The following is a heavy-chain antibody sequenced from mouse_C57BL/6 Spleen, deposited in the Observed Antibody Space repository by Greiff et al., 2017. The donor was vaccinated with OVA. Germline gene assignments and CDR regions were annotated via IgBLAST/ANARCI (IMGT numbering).Heavy chain of an antibody. Sequence: VQLQQSGTELVKPGASVKLSCKASGYTFTSYWMHWVKQRPGQGLEWIGNINPSNGGTNYKEKVKSKATLTVDKSYSTAYMQLSSLTAEDSAVYCCGGRLGRTYYYAMDYWGQGTSVTVSS. V-gene: IGHV1-53*01. CDR2: INPSNGGT. CDR1: GYTFTSYW. CDR3: GGRLGRTYYYAMDY. D-gene: IGHD4-1*01. J-gene: IGHJ4*01.